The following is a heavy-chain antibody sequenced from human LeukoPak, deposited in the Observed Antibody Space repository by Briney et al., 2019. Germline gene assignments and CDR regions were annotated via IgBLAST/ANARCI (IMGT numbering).Heavy chain of an antibody. CDR3: ARDPLGFGGVSHFDY. CDR2: IKQDGSEK. Sequence: PGGSLRLSCAASGFTFSSYWMSWVRQAPGEGLEWVANIKQDGSEKYYVDSVKGRFTISRDNAKNSLYLQMNSLRAEDTAVYYCARDPLGFGGVSHFDYWGQGTLVTVSS. V-gene: IGHV3-7*03. J-gene: IGHJ4*02. D-gene: IGHD3-16*01. CDR1: GFTFSSYW.